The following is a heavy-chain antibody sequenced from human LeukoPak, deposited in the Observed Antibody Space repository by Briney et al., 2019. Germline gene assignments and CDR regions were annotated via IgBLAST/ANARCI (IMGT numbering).Heavy chain of an antibody. CDR2: ISGSGGST. CDR1: GFTFSSYA. CDR3: AKGELGTNYYDSSGHNDY. Sequence: GGSLRLSCAASGFTFSSYAMSWVRQAPGKGLEWVSAISGSGGSTYYADSVKGRFTISRDNSKNTLYLQMNSLRAEDTAVHYCAKGELGTNYYDSSGHNDYWGQGTLVTVSS. D-gene: IGHD3-22*01. V-gene: IGHV3-23*01. J-gene: IGHJ4*02.